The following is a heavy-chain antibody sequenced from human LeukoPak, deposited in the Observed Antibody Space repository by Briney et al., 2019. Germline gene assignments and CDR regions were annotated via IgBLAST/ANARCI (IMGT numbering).Heavy chain of an antibody. Sequence: AESLTLSSSAAAFTFSTYRMHCLRQAPGKGLEYVSAISSNGGSTYYADSVKGRFTISRDNSKNTLFLQMSSLRAEDTAVYYCVNQISGWVYWGQGSLVTVSS. CDR1: AFTFSTYR. CDR3: VNQISGWVY. CDR2: ISSNGGST. J-gene: IGHJ4*02. V-gene: IGHV3-64D*08. D-gene: IGHD6-19*01.